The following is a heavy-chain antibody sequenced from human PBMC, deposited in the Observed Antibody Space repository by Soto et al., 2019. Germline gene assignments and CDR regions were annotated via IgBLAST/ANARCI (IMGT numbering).Heavy chain of an antibody. CDR1: GFTFSGYW. CDR2: IKQDGSDQ. J-gene: IGHJ6*02. Sequence: EVQLVESGGGLVQPGGSLRLSCAASGFTFSGYWMSWVRQAPGKGLEWVANIKQDGSDQFYVDSVKGRFTISRDNAKNSLYLQMNSLRAEDTAVYYCAREAVWGQGTTVTVSS. V-gene: IGHV3-7*05. CDR3: AREAV.